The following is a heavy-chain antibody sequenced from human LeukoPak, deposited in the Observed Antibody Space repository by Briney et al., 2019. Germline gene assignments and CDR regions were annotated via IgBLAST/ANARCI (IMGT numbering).Heavy chain of an antibody. CDR1: GDIVSTNSAG. D-gene: IGHD7-27*01. CDR2: TYYRSKWYN. CDR3: ATSVNWGYHY. Sequence: QTLSLTCAISGDIVSTNSAGWHRIRQSPSRGLEWLGRTYYRSKWYNNYAVSVNIRVTINPDTSKDQFSLQLNSVTPEDTAVYYCATSVNWGYHYWGQAAMASVSS. J-gene: IGHJ4*02. V-gene: IGHV6-1*01.